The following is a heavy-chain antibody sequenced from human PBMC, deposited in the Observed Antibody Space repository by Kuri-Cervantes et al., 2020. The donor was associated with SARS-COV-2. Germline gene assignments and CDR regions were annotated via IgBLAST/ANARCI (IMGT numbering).Heavy chain of an antibody. Sequence: ASVKVSCKASGYTFTSYYMHWVRQAPGQGLEWMGIINPSGGSTSYAQKFQGRVTMTRDTSKNQFSLKLSSVTAADTAVYYCARGVVWFDPWGQGTLVTVSS. CDR1: GYTFTSYY. J-gene: IGHJ5*02. CDR2: INPSGGST. V-gene: IGHV1-46*01. CDR3: ARGVVWFDP. D-gene: IGHD3-3*01.